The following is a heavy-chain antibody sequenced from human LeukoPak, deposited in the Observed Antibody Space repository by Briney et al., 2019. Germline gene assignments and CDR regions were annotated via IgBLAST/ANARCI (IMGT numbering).Heavy chain of an antibody. CDR2: IFYSGRN. CDR1: GGSISTNY. J-gene: IGHJ4*02. D-gene: IGHD3-16*01. CDR3: ARVNDRGSCLDY. Sequence: SQTLSLTCTVSGGSISTNYWSWIRQPPGKGLEWIGNIFYSGRNNYNPSLRSRVTMSVDTSKNQFSLKLSSVTAADTAVYYCARVNDRGSCLDYWGQGTLVTVSS. V-gene: IGHV4-59*01.